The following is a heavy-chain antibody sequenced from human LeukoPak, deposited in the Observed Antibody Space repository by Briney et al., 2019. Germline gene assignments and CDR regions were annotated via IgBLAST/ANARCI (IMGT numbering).Heavy chain of an antibody. CDR3: ARPYYVNAFDV. V-gene: IGHV4-4*02. Sequence: PSGTLSLSCEVLGGSISSYHWWGWVRQSPGTGLGWIGEVYHSGSTNYSPSLESRVTISVDKSQNQFSLTLTSVTAADTAVYYCARPYYVNAFDVWGQGTMVTVSS. CDR2: VYHSGST. J-gene: IGHJ3*01. CDR1: GGSISSYHW. D-gene: IGHD3-10*02.